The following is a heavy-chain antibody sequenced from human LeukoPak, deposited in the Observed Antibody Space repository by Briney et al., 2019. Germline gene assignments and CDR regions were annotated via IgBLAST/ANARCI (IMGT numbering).Heavy chain of an antibody. Sequence: GGSLRLSCAASGFTVSSDYMSWVRQAPGKGLEWVSIIYSGGSTFHADSVKGRFTISRDNSKNTLYLQMNSLRAEDTAVYYCARGGSYLSAFDIWGQGTMVTVSS. D-gene: IGHD1-26*01. CDR3: ARGGSYLSAFDI. CDR2: IYSGGST. V-gene: IGHV3-53*01. CDR1: GFTVSSDY. J-gene: IGHJ3*02.